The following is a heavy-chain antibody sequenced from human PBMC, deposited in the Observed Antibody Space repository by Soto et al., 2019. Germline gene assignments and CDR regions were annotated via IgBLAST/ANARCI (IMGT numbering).Heavy chain of an antibody. CDR1: GAPFAGSTG. CDR2: IYLRGST. J-gene: IGHJ4*02. D-gene: IGHD3-16*01. V-gene: IGHV4-4*02. CDR3: ARGWGSWAH. Sequence: QVQLQESGPGLVKPSGTLSLPCPASGAPFAGSTGWVWVRQPPGKGLEWIGEIYLRGSTTYNPSLKSRVTISVDKSKNQFSLKLSSVTAADTAVYYCARGWGSWAHWGQGTLVTVSS.